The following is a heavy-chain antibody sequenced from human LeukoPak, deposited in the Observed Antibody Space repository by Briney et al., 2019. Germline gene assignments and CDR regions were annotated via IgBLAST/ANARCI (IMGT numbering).Heavy chain of an antibody. CDR2: IRYDGSNK. Sequence: GGSLRLSCAASGFTFSSYGMHWVRQAPGKGLEWVAFIRYDGSNKYYADSVKGRFTISRDNSKNTLYLHVNSLRPEDTAVYYCARGRWGATYSLDYWGQGTLVTVSS. CDR1: GFTFSSYG. CDR3: ARGRWGATYSLDY. J-gene: IGHJ4*02. V-gene: IGHV3-30*02. D-gene: IGHD4/OR15-4a*01.